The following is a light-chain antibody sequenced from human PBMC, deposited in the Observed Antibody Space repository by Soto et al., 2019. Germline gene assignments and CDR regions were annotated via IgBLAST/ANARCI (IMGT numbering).Light chain of an antibody. CDR2: DVS. CDR1: SSDVGGYNY. V-gene: IGLV2-14*01. J-gene: IGLJ3*02. Sequence: QSVLTPPASVSGSPGQSIAISCTGTSSDVGGYNYVSWYQQHPGKAPKLMIYDVSTRPSGVSDRFSGSKSGNTASLTISGLQAEDEADYYCSSYASSSTWMFGGGTKLTVL. CDR3: SSYASSSTWM.